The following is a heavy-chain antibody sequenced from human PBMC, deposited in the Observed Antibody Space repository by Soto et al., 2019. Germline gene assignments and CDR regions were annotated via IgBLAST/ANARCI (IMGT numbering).Heavy chain of an antibody. Sequence: QVQLVESGGGLVKPGGSLRLSCAASGFTFSDSYMSWIRQAPGKGLEWVSYISSVGSYTNYADSVRGRFTISRDNAKNSLYLQMNSLRAEETAVYYCARGQSGYDQTFDSWGQGTLITVSS. D-gene: IGHD5-12*01. V-gene: IGHV3-11*05. J-gene: IGHJ4*02. CDR2: ISSVGSYT. CDR1: GFTFSDSY. CDR3: ARGQSGYDQTFDS.